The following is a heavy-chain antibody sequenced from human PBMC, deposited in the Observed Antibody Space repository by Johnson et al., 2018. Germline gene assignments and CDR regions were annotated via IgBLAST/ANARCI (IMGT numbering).Heavy chain of an antibody. CDR2: ISGSGGST. V-gene: IGHV3-23*04. CDR3: ARVSRPYCSGGGCSPGAFDI. CDR1: GFTFSSYA. J-gene: IGHJ3*02. D-gene: IGHD2-15*01. Sequence: VQLVQSGGGVVQPGGSLRLSCAASGFTFSSYAMSWVRQAPGKGLEWVSAISGSGGSTYYADSVKGRFTISRDNTKNSLYLQMKSLRAEDTAVYYCARVSRPYCSGGGCSPGAFDIWGQGTMVTVSS.